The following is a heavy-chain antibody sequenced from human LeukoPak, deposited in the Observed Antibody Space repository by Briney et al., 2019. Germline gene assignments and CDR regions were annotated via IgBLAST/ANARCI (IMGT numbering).Heavy chain of an antibody. Sequence: PSGTLSLTCTVSGGSISSGSYYWSWIRQPAGKGLEWIGRIYTSGSTNYNPSLKSRVTISVDTSKNQFSLKLSSVTAADTAVYYCARNDPMVRGVIRPDDAFDIWGQGTMVTVSS. D-gene: IGHD3-10*01. J-gene: IGHJ3*02. CDR1: GGSISSGSYY. CDR2: IYTSGST. CDR3: ARNDPMVRGVIRPDDAFDI. V-gene: IGHV4-61*02.